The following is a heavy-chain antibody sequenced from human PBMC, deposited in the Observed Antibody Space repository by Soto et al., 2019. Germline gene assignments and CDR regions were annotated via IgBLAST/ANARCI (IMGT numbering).Heavy chain of an antibody. Sequence: VQLVESGGGVVQPGRSLRLSCAASGFTFSDYAMHWVRQAPGKGLEWVAVVSHDGRNTHYADSVKGRFTISRDSSKNTVALEMTRLRAEDTAVYYCATGGRQWLVTSDFNYWGRGALGTVSS. CDR1: GFTFSDYA. CDR3: ATGGRQWLVTSDFNY. CDR2: VSHDGRNT. J-gene: IGHJ4*02. V-gene: IGHV3-30*03. D-gene: IGHD6-19*01.